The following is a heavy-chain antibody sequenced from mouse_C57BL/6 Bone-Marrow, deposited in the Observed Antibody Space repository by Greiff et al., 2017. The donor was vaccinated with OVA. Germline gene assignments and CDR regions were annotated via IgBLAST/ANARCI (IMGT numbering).Heavy chain of an antibody. CDR2: IRNKANGYTT. CDR1: GFTFTDYY. Sequence: EVKLMESGGGLVQPGGSLSLSCAASGFTFTDYYMSWVRQPPGKALEWLGFIRNKANGYTTEYSASVKGRFTISRDNSQSILYLQLNALRAEDSATYYCARSIGYYGSSYAFDYWGQGTTLTVSS. D-gene: IGHD1-1*01. J-gene: IGHJ2*01. CDR3: ARSIGYYGSSYAFDY. V-gene: IGHV7-3*01.